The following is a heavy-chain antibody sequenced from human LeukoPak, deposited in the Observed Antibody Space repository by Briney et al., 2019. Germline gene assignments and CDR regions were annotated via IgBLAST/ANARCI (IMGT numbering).Heavy chain of an antibody. CDR3: ARERAYGSGKMAAYDI. V-gene: IGHV3-30*03. CDR2: ISYGGSNK. D-gene: IGHD3-10*01. Sequence: GGTLRLSCAASGFPFSSYGMHWVRQAPGKGLEWVAIISYGGSNKYYADSVKGRFTLSRDNSKNSMYLEMDSLRDEDTALYYCARERAYGSGKMAAYDIWGQGTKVTVSS. CDR1: GFPFSSYG. J-gene: IGHJ3*02.